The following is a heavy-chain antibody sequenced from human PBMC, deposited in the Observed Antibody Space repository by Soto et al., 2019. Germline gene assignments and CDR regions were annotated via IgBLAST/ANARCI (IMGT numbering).Heavy chain of an antibody. V-gene: IGHV3-23*01. Sequence: EVQLLESGGGLVQPGGSLRLSCAASGFTFSSYAMSWVRQAPRKGPEWISTIGDSGGSTYYADSVKGRFTISRDNSKNTLYLQMNSLRAEDTAVYYCAKQACGSFFPSNFHPWGQGTLVTVSS. CDR3: AKQACGSFFPSNFHP. J-gene: IGHJ5*02. D-gene: IGHD2-15*01. CDR1: GFTFSSYA. CDR2: IGDSGGST.